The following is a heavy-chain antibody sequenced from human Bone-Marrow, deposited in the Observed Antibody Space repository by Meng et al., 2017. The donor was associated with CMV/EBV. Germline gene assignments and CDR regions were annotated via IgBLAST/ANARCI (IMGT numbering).Heavy chain of an antibody. D-gene: IGHD6-19*01. V-gene: IGHV1-58*01. CDR2: IVVGSGNT. Sequence: SVKVSCKASGFTFTSSAVQWVRQARGQRLEWIGWIVVGSGNTNYAQKFQERVTITRDMSTSTAYMELSSLRSEDTAVYYCVRGPQNGWYGEFDYWGQGTLVTVSS. CDR1: GFTFTSSA. CDR3: VRGPQNGWYGEFDY. J-gene: IGHJ4*02.